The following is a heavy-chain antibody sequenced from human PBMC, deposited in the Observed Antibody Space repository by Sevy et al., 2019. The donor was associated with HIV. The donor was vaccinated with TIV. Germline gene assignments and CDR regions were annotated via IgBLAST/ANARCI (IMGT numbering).Heavy chain of an antibody. CDR3: ARDPHSSSWPYYFDY. CDR2: ISSSSSYI. V-gene: IGHV3-21*01. J-gene: IGHJ4*02. Sequence: GGSLRLSCAASGFTFSSYSMNWVRQGPGKGLEWVSSISSSSSYIYYADSVKGRFTISRDNAKNSLYLQMNSLRAEDTAVYYCARDPHSSSWPYYFDYWGQGTLVTVSS. D-gene: IGHD6-13*01. CDR1: GFTFSSYS.